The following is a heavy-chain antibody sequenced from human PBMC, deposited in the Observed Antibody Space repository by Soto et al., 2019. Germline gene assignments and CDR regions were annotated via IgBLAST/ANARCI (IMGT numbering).Heavy chain of an antibody. J-gene: IGHJ4*02. Sequence: QVQLQESGPGLVKPSQTLSLTCTVSGGSISSGGYYWSWIRQHPGKGLDWIGYIYYNGDTYYNPSFKSRVSISIATSKNQFSLRLTSVTAADTAVYYCARSHRDNWGSPDYFDYWGQGTLVTVSS. D-gene: IGHD7-27*01. V-gene: IGHV4-31*03. CDR1: GGSISSGGYY. CDR2: IYYNGDT. CDR3: ARSHRDNWGSPDYFDY.